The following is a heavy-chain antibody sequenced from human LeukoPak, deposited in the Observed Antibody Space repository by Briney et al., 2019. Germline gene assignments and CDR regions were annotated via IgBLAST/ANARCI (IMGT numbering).Heavy chain of an antibody. CDR1: GFTFSSYA. CDR3: ARDKMVFRRYYYGMDV. J-gene: IGHJ6*02. CDR2: ISYDGSNR. Sequence: GGSLRLSCAASGFTFSSYAMHWVRQAPGKGLEWVAVISYDGSNRYYADSVKGRFTISRDNSKNTLYLQMNSLRAEDTAVYYCARDKMVFRRYYYGMDVWGQGTTVTVSS. V-gene: IGHV3-30-3*01. D-gene: IGHD2-8*01.